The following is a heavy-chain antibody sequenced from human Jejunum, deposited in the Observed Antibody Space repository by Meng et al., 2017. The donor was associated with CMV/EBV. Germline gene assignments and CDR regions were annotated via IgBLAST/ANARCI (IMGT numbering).Heavy chain of an antibody. D-gene: IGHD3-10*01. CDR3: AREMVRGVADS. J-gene: IGHJ4*02. CDR1: GYRFNIYW. Sequence: CKTSGYRFNIYWIGWVRQMPGKGLEWMGSIFPVDSDTRYSPSFEGQVTLSVDRSISTAYLQWSSLKASDTAIYYCAREMVRGVADSWGQGTLVTVSS. CDR2: IFPVDSDT. V-gene: IGHV5-51*01.